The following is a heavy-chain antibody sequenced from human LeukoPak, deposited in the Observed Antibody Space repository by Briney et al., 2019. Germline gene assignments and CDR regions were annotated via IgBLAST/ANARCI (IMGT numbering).Heavy chain of an antibody. V-gene: IGHV3-48*04. Sequence: GGSLRLSCAASGFSFRNYNMDWVRQAPGKGLEWISYINTGSNTIYYADSVKGRFTISRDNTKNSLFLQMNSLRVDDAAVYYCVRDGERAGNMDSWGQGTLVTVSS. J-gene: IGHJ4*02. CDR3: VRDGERAGNMDS. CDR2: INTGSNTI. CDR1: GFSFRNYN. D-gene: IGHD6-13*01.